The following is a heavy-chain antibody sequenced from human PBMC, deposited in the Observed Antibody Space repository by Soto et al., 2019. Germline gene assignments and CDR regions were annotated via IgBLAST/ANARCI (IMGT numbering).Heavy chain of an antibody. CDR3: ARTDAYNSSFFDS. D-gene: IGHD6-6*01. V-gene: IGHV4-31*03. CDR1: GASVNSAY. J-gene: IGHJ4*02. Sequence: QVQLQEMGPGLVNPSQTLTITCTVSGASVNSAYWSWIRQLPGKGLEWMGNIHHTGRTFYNPSVKSRVAISIDTSKPLFSLKVRSVTAADTAVYYCARTDAYNSSFFDSWGQGTIVTVSS. CDR2: IHHTGRT.